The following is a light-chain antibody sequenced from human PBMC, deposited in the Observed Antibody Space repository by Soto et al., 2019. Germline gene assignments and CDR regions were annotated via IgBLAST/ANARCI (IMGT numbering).Light chain of an antibody. CDR3: QQYNSYPYT. Sequence: DIQMTQSPSTVSASVGDGVTITCRASQSISTWLAWYQQKPGKAPNLLTYDASTLESGGPSGFSGSGSWTEFTLTISSLPPDDSATYYCQQYNSYPYTFGQGTKLEIK. CDR2: DAS. V-gene: IGKV1-5*01. J-gene: IGKJ2*01. CDR1: QSISTW.